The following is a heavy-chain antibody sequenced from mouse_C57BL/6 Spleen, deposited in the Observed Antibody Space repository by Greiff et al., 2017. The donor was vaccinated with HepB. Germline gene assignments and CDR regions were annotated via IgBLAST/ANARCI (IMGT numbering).Heavy chain of an antibody. V-gene: IGHV5-17*01. CDR1: GFTFSDYG. CDR3: ARAYYYGRWYFDV. CDR2: ISSGSSTI. Sequence: DVMLVESGGGLVKPGGSLKLSCAASGFTFSDYGMHWVRQAPEKGLEWVAYISSGSSTIYYADTVKGRFTISRDNAKNTLFLQMTSLRSEDTAMYYCARAYYYGRWYFDVWGTGTTVTVSS. J-gene: IGHJ1*03. D-gene: IGHD1-1*01.